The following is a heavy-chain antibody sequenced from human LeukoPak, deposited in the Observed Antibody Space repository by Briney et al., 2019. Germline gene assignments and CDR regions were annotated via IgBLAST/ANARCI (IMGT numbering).Heavy chain of an antibody. CDR3: ATDEIGYCSGGSCYYYMDV. J-gene: IGHJ6*03. CDR1: GGSISSYY. D-gene: IGHD2-15*01. CDR2: IYYSGST. Sequence: PETLSLTCTVSGGSISSYYWSWIRQPPGKGLEWIGYIYYSGSTNYNPSLKSRVTISVDTSKNQFSLKLSSVTAADTAVYYCATDEIGYCSGGSCYYYMDVWGKGTTVTVSS. V-gene: IGHV4-59*01.